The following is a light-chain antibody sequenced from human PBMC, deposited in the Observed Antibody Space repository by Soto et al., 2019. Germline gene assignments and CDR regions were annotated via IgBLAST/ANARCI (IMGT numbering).Light chain of an antibody. V-gene: IGLV2-23*01. CDR1: SSDVGSYNR. CDR3: CSYAGSSTSLYV. J-gene: IGLJ1*01. Sequence: QSALTQPASVSGSPGQSITISCTGTSSDVGSYNRVSWYQQHPGKAPKLLIYKGSKRPSGVSNRFSGSKAGNTASLTIPGIQAEDEADYSWCSYAGSSTSLYVVGTGTKLTVL. CDR2: KGS.